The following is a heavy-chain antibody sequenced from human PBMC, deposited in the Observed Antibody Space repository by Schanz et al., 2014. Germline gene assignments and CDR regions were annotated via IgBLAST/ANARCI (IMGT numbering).Heavy chain of an antibody. D-gene: IGHD2-15*01. CDR2: INAANGNT. CDR1: GYAFTTYG. V-gene: IGHV1-3*01. Sequence: QVQLVQSGAEVKKPGASVRVSCKVSGYAFTTYGISWVRQAPGQRLEWMGWINAANGNTRYSQKFQGRVTITRDTSASTASMELSSLRSVDTAVYYCARVRDCSGARCSQDNWCDPWGQGTLVIVSS. J-gene: IGHJ5*02. CDR3: ARVRDCSGARCSQDNWCDP.